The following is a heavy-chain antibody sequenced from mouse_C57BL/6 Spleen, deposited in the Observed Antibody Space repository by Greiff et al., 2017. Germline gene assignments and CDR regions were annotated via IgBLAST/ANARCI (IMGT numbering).Heavy chain of an antibody. CDR2: ISYDGSN. Sequence: EVHLVESGPGLVKPSQSLSLTCSVTGYSITSGYYWNWIRQFPGNKLEWMGYISYDGSNNYNPSLKNRISITRDTSKNQFFLKLNSVTTEDTATYYCARGGLYYDAMDYWGQGTSGTVSS. CDR1: GYSITSGYY. CDR3: ARGGLYYDAMDY. D-gene: IGHD2-1*01. V-gene: IGHV3-6*01. J-gene: IGHJ4*01.